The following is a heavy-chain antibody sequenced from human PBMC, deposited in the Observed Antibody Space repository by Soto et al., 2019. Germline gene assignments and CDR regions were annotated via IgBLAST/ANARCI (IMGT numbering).Heavy chain of an antibody. Sequence: EVQLVESGGGPVKPGGSLRLSCAASGFTFSRYSMNWVRQAPGKGLEWVSSISSGSSYIYYADSVKGRFTISRDNAKNSLYLQMNSLRAEDTAMYYCARDYSGWSRDYWGQGTLVTVSS. D-gene: IGHD6-19*01. CDR3: ARDYSGWSRDY. CDR2: ISSGSSYI. J-gene: IGHJ4*02. V-gene: IGHV3-21*01. CDR1: GFTFSRYS.